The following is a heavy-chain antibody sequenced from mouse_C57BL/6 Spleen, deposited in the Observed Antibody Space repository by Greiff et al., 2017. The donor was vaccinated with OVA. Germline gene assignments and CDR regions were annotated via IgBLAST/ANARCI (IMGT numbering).Heavy chain of an antibody. J-gene: IGHJ3*01. V-gene: IGHV1-22*01. D-gene: IGHD2-1*01. CDR2: INPNNGGT. CDR3: ANYYGNHEWFAY. CDR1: GYTFTDYN. Sequence: EVQLQQSGPELVKPGASVKMSCKASGYTFTDYNMHWVKQSHGKSLEWIGYINPNNGGTSYNQKFKGKATLTVNKSSSTAYMELRSLTSEDSAVYYCANYYGNHEWFAYWGQGTLVTVSA.